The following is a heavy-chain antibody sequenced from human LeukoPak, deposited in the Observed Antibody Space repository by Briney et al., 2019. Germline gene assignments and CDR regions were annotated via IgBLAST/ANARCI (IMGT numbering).Heavy chain of an antibody. CDR2: INVNGGAM. J-gene: IGHJ4*02. CDR3: ARGPRILAAGSYFFDY. D-gene: IGHD6-13*01. V-gene: IGHV3-11*01. CDR1: GFSLKDYY. Sequence: PGGSLRLSCAASGFSLKDYYYSWISEAPGKGLEWVSFINVNGGAMYYADFVKGRFTIYRQNAQNSVYLEMNSLRDEGTDVYYCARGPRILAAGSYFFDYWGQGSLVTVSS.